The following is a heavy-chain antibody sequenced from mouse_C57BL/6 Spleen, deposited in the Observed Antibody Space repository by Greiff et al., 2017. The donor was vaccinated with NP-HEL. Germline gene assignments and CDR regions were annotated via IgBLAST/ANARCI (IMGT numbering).Heavy chain of an antibody. J-gene: IGHJ2*01. CDR3: ARVGFITTVVATEDY. D-gene: IGHD1-1*01. CDR2: ISYNGSK. Sequence: EVKLQESEPGLVKPSQSLSLTCSFTGYSITGGNYWNWIRQFPGKKLEWMGYISYNGSKNYNPSLKNRISITRDTSKNQFFLKLNSVTTEDTATYYCARVGFITTVVATEDYWGQGTTLTVSS. CDR1: GYSITGGNY. V-gene: IGHV3-6*01.